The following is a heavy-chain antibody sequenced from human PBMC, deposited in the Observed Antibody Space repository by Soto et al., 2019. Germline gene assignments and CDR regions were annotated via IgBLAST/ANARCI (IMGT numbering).Heavy chain of an antibody. CDR3: AAGFRYGRSDFDY. CDR1: GFTFTSSA. D-gene: IGHD5-18*01. J-gene: IGHJ4*02. V-gene: IGHV1-58*01. Sequence: SLKVSCKASGFTFTSSAVQWVRQARGQRLEWIGWIVVGSGNTNYAQKFQERVTITRDMSTSTAYMELSSLRSEDTAVYYCAAGFRYGRSDFDYWGQGTLVNVSS. CDR2: IVVGSGNT.